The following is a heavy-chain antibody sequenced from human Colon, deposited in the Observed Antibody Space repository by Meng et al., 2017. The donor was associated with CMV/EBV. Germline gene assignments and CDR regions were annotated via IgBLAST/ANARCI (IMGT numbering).Heavy chain of an antibody. J-gene: IGHJ4*02. Sequence: ASVKVSCKASGYTFTGYYMHWVRQAPGQGLEWMGWINPNSGDTNYAQKFQGRVTMTSDMSISTAYMELSRLRSDDTAVYYCASSQGDSNYGIDYWGQGTLVTVSS. D-gene: IGHD4-11*01. CDR3: ASSQGDSNYGIDY. CDR2: INPNSGDT. CDR1: GYTFTGYY. V-gene: IGHV1-2*02.